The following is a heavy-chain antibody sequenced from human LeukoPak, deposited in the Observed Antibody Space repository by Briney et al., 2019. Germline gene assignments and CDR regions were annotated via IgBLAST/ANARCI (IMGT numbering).Heavy chain of an antibody. CDR3: ARDSRYFDWSAQINWFDP. J-gene: IGHJ5*02. CDR2: IKQDGSEK. Sequence: PGGSLRLSCAASGFTLSSYWMTWVRQAPGKGLEWVAYIKQDGSEKYYMDSVKGRFTISRDNAKNSLYLQMNSLRAEDTAVYYCARDSRYFDWSAQINWFDPWGQGTLVTVSS. D-gene: IGHD3-9*01. CDR1: GFTLSSYW. V-gene: IGHV3-7*03.